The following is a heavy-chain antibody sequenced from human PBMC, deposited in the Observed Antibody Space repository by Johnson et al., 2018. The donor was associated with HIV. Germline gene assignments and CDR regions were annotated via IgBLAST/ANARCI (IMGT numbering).Heavy chain of an antibody. CDR2: IYSGDST. CDR3: ARQGWLHLGHAVDI. Sequence: EVQLVESGGGLIQPGGSLRLSCAASGFTVSSNYMSWVRQAPGKVLEWVSVIYSGDSTYYADSVKGRFTISRDNSKNTLYLQMNSLRAEDTAVYYCARQGWLHLGHAVDIWGQGTMVTVSS. D-gene: IGHD5-24*01. V-gene: IGHV3-66*03. CDR1: GFTVSSNY. J-gene: IGHJ3*02.